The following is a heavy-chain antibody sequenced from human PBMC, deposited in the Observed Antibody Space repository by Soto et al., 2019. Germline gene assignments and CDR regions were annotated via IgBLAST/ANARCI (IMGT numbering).Heavy chain of an antibody. V-gene: IGHV3-9*01. Sequence: EVQLVESGGGLVQPGRSLRLSCAASGFTFDDYAMHWVRQAPGKGLEWVSGISCNSGSIGYADSVKGRFTISRDNAKNSLYLQMNSLRAEDTALYYCAKDNPDVCSGGSCRRRSYYYMDVWGKGTTVTVSS. CDR2: ISCNSGSI. D-gene: IGHD2-15*01. J-gene: IGHJ6*03. CDR1: GFTFDDYA. CDR3: AKDNPDVCSGGSCRRRSYYYMDV.